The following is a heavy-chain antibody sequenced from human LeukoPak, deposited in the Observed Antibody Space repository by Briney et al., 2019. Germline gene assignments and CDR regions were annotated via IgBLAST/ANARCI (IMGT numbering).Heavy chain of an antibody. J-gene: IGHJ6*02. V-gene: IGHV3-30*04. CDR1: GFTFSRHA. D-gene: IGHD6-13*01. CDR3: AKEAAAPSYYHYGLDV. CDR2: ISYDGSYK. Sequence: GRSLRLSCAASGFTFSRHAMHWVRQAPGKGLEGVVLISYDGSYKYYADSVKGRFTISRDNSKNMLYLQLNNLRAEDTAMYYCAKEAAAPSYYHYGLDVWGQGTTVTASS.